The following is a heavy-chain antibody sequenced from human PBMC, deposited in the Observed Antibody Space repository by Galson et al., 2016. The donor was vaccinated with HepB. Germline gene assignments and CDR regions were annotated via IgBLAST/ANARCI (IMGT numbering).Heavy chain of an antibody. CDR1: GDSISRDTW. CDR3: VGGKLASGWPY. D-gene: IGHD4-23*01. CDR2: IYHTGST. J-gene: IGHJ4*02. V-gene: IGHV4-4*02. Sequence: SETLSLTCAVSGDSISRDTWWSWVRQPPGKGLEWIGEIYHTGSTNYDPSVENRVTISLDKSRNQFSLRLTSVPATDTAVYYCVGGKLASGWPYWGQGNLVRVSS.